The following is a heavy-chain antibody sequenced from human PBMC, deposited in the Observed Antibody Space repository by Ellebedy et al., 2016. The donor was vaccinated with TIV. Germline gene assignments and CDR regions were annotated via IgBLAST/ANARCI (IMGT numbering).Heavy chain of an antibody. CDR2: ISAYNGNT. CDR1: GYTFTSYG. J-gene: IGHJ3*02. V-gene: IGHV1-18*01. CDR3: ARVHSSSSAKRAFDI. Sequence: ASVKVSCXASGYTFTSYGISWVRQAPGQGLEWMGWISAYNGNTNYAQKLQGRVTMTTDTSTSTAYMELRSLRSDDTAVYYCARVHSSSSAKRAFDIWGQGTMVTVSS. D-gene: IGHD6-6*01.